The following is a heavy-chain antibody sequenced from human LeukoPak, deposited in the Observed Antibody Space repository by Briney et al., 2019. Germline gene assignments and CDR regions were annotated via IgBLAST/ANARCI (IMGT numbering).Heavy chain of an antibody. CDR1: GFSFSNYS. Sequence: GGSLTLPCAASGFSFSNYSMTRLRQAPGKGLEWVSAISGSDGSTYYSDSVTGRFTISRDNSKNTLYLQMTSLRTDDTAVYYCAKDGYDFWSAYQIDLWGQGTLVTVAS. CDR3: AKDGYDFWSAYQIDL. CDR2: ISGSDGST. J-gene: IGHJ5*02. V-gene: IGHV3-23*01. D-gene: IGHD3-3*01.